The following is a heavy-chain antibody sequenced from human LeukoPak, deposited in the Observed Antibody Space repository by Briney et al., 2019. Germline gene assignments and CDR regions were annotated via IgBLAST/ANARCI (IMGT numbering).Heavy chain of an antibody. CDR2: ISSSSSYI. J-gene: IGHJ6*03. CDR1: GFTFSSYS. V-gene: IGHV3-21*01. D-gene: IGHD3-3*01. CDR3: ARDIPYYDFWSGYYTGRDYYMDV. Sequence: GGSLRLSCAASGFTFSSYSMNWVRQAPGKGLEWVSSISSSSSYIYYADSVKGRFTISRDNVKNSLYLQMNSLRAEDTAVYYCARDIPYYDFWSGYYTGRDYYMDVWGKGTTVTVSS.